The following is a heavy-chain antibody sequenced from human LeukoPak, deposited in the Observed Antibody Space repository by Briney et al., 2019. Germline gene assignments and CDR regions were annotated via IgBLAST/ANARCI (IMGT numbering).Heavy chain of an antibody. Sequence: TSVKVSCKASGYTFTSYDINWVRQATGQGLEWMGWMNPNSGNTGYAQKFQGRVTMTRNNSISTAYMELSSLRSEDTAVYYCARDPSSSRSYWGQGTLVTVSS. V-gene: IGHV1-8*01. CDR1: GYTFTSYD. D-gene: IGHD6-6*01. CDR3: ARDPSSSRSY. CDR2: MNPNSGNT. J-gene: IGHJ4*02.